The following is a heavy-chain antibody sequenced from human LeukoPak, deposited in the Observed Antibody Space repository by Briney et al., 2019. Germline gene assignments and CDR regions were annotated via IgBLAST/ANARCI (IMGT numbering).Heavy chain of an antibody. CDR2: INPNSGGT. CDR1: GYTFTSYY. V-gene: IGHV1-2*06. Sequence: ASVKVSCKASGYTFTSYYIHWVRQAPGQGLEWMGRINPNSGGTNYAQKFQGRVTMTRDTPISTVYLELSRLRSDDTAVYYCAREAGTFGGVIVKRVWFDPWGQGTLVTVSS. J-gene: IGHJ5*02. CDR3: AREAGTFGGVIVKRVWFDP. D-gene: IGHD3-16*02.